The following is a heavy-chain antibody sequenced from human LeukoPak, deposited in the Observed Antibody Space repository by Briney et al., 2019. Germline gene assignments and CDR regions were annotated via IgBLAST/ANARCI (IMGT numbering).Heavy chain of an antibody. V-gene: IGHV3-23*01. J-gene: IGHJ4*02. D-gene: IGHD3-22*01. CDR1: GFTFSSYA. CDR2: ISGSGGST. CDR3: AKDSLGLTMIVGTVGY. Sequence: GGSLRLSCAASGFTFSSYAMSWVRQAPGKGLEWVSAISGSGGSTYYADSVKGRFTISRDNSKNTLYLQMNSLRAEDTAVYYCAKDSLGLTMIVGTVGYWGQGTLVTVSS.